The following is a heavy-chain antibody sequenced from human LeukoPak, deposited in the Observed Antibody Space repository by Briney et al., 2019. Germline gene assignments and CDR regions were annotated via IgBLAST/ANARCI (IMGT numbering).Heavy chain of an antibody. Sequence: GGPLSLSCAASGFTFSSYAMSWVRQAPGKGLEWVSAISGSGYNTFYADPVKARFTISRDNPKNTVSLQMNSLRAEDTAVYYCAKDLEMATILCYFDYWGQGTLVTVSS. CDR2: ISGSGYNT. D-gene: IGHD5-24*01. CDR1: GFTFSSYA. CDR3: AKDLEMATILCYFDY. J-gene: IGHJ4*02. V-gene: IGHV3-23*01.